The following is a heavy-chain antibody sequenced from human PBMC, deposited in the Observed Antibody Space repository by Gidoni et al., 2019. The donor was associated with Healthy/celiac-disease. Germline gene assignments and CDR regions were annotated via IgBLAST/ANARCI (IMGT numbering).Heavy chain of an antibody. CDR3: AKSYSTYLFYYTMDV. Sequence: EVQLLESGGGLIQPGGSLSLSCAASGFPFRHFAMCWVRQAPGEWLEWVSTISDSGGRTYYTDSVKGRFTVSRDNSESTLYLQMNSLRAEDAAVYYCAKSYSTYLFYYTMDVWGQGTTVTVSS. J-gene: IGHJ6*02. CDR1: GFPFRHFA. D-gene: IGHD4-4*01. V-gene: IGHV3-23*01. CDR2: ISDSGGRT.